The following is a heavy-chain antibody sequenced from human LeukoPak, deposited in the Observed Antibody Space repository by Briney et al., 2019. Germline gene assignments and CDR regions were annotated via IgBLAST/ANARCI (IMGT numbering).Heavy chain of an antibody. V-gene: IGHV3-74*01. CDR3: ARVRYYYDISGSEDAFDI. CDR2: INTDGSRT. Sequence: PGGSLRLSCAASGFTLSSYWMHWVRQAPGKGLVWVSRINTDGSRTNYADSVKGRFAISRDNAKNTLYLQMNSLRAEDTAVYYCARVRYYYDISGSEDAFDIWGQGTMVTVSS. D-gene: IGHD3-22*01. J-gene: IGHJ3*02. CDR1: GFTLSSYW.